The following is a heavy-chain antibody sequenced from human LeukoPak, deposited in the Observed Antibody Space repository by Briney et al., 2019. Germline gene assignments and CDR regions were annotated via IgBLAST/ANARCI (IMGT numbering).Heavy chain of an antibody. Sequence: GASVKVSCKASGGTFSSYAISWVRQAPGQGLEWMGGIIPILGIANYAQKFQGRVTITADKSTSTAYMELSSLRSEDTAVYYCARDGGGYSGYDSFDYWGQGTLVTVSS. D-gene: IGHD5-12*01. J-gene: IGHJ4*02. CDR2: IIPILGIA. V-gene: IGHV1-69*10. CDR3: ARDGGGYSGYDSFDY. CDR1: GGTFSSYA.